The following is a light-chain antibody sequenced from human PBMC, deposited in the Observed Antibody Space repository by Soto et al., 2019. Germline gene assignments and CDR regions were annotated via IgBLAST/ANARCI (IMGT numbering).Light chain of an antibody. CDR1: QSVSNN. CDR2: GAS. V-gene: IGKV3-15*01. CDR3: QQYHEWWT. J-gene: IGKJ1*01. Sequence: EVVMTQSPATLSVSPGERATLSCRASQSVSNNLAWYQQKPGQAPRLLIYGASTRATGIPVRFSGSGSGTEFTLTISSLQSEDFAVYSCQQYHEWWTFGQGTKVEIK.